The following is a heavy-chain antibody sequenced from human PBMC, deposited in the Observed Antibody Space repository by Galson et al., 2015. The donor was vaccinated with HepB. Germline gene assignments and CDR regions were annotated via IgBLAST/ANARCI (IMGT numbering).Heavy chain of an antibody. CDR1: GFTFSSYG. J-gene: IGHJ4*02. V-gene: IGHV3-30*18. D-gene: IGHD4/OR15-4a*01. Sequence: SLRLSCAASGFTFSSYGMHWVRQAPGKGLEWVAVISYDGSNKYYADSVKGRFTISRDNSKNTPYLQMNSLRAEDTAVYYCAKSQWVLPIDHWGQGTLVTVPS. CDR2: ISYDGSNK. CDR3: AKSQWVLPIDH.